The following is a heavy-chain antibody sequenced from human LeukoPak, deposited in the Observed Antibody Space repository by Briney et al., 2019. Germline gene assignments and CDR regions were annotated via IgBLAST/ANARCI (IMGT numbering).Heavy chain of an antibody. CDR1: GFAFSSYV. V-gene: IGHV3-48*02. D-gene: IGHD2-21*02. J-gene: IGHJ4*02. CDR2: INHNAETI. CDR3: ARDSDWAFDN. Sequence: GGSLRLSCAASGFAFSSYVMSWVRQAPGKGLEWVSYINHNAETIYYADSVKGRFTISRDNAKNVLYLQMNRLRDGDTAVYYCARDSDWAFDNWGQGTLVTVSS.